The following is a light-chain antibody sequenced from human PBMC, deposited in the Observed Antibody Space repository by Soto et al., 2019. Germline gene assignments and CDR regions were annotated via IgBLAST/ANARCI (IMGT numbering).Light chain of an antibody. J-gene: IGKJ2*01. Sequence: DIQMTQSPSSLSASVGDRVTITCRASQGISNYLAWYQQKPGKVPKLLIYAASTLQSGVPSRFSGSGSGTDFAITIRSLQPEDVASYYYQQDNGDQYTFGQGSKLELK. V-gene: IGKV1-27*01. CDR2: AAS. CDR3: QQDNGDQYT. CDR1: QGISNY.